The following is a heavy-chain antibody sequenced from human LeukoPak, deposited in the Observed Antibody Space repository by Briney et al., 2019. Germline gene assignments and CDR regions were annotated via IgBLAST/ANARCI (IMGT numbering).Heavy chain of an antibody. D-gene: IGHD2-21*02. CDR3: AGSYCGGDCHRGYYYYGMGV. CDR2: IIPIFGIA. V-gene: IGHV1-69*04. J-gene: IGHJ6*02. Sequence: SVKVSCKASGGTFSSYAISWVRQAPGQGLERMGRIIPIFGIANYAQKFQGRVTITADKSTSTAYMELSSLRSEDTAVYYCAGSYCGGDCHRGYYYYGMGVWGQGTTVTVSS. CDR1: GGTFSSYA.